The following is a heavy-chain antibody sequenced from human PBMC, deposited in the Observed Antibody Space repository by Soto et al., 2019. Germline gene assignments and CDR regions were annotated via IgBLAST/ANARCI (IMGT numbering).Heavy chain of an antibody. Sequence: QVQLVQSGAEVEKPGASVKVSCKASGYTFTSYGISWVRQAPGQGLEWMGWISAYNGNTNYAQKLQGRVTMTTDTSTSTAYMELRSLRSDDTAVYYCARVAHYDFWSGYSDYWGQGTLVTVSS. D-gene: IGHD3-3*01. V-gene: IGHV1-18*01. CDR3: ARVAHYDFWSGYSDY. CDR1: GYTFTSYG. CDR2: ISAYNGNT. J-gene: IGHJ4*02.